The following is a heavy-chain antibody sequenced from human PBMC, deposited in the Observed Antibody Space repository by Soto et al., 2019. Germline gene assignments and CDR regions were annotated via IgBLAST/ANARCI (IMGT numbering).Heavy chain of an antibody. V-gene: IGHV3-53*01. J-gene: IGHJ4*02. D-gene: IGHD1-26*01. Sequence: PGGSLRLSCAASGFTVSNYYMNWVRPVPEKGLEWVSVIYSSGPTFYADSVRGRFTISRDNSKNTLYLQMNSLRVEDTAVYYCARAFGGSYDYWGQGTLVTVS. CDR2: IYSSGPT. CDR3: ARAFGGSYDY. CDR1: GFTVSNYY.